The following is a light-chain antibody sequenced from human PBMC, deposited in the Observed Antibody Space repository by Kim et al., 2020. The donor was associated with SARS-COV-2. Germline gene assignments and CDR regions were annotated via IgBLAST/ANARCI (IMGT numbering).Light chain of an antibody. J-gene: IGLJ3*02. Sequence: SYELTQPLSVSVALGQTASITCGGNNIVRRNVHWYQQRPGQAPVLVIYRDYNRPSGIPERFSGSNSGNTATLTISRAQDGDEADYYCQMWDSSTWVFGGGTQLTVL. CDR1: NIVRRN. V-gene: IGLV3-9*01. CDR2: RDY. CDR3: QMWDSSTWV.